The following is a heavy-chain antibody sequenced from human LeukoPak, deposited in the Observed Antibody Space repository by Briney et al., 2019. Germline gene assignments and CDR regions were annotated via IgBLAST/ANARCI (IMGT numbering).Heavy chain of an antibody. CDR1: GGTFSSYA. D-gene: IGHD6-6*01. V-gene: IGHV1-69*06. J-gene: IGHJ3*02. Sequence: EASVKVSCKASGGTFSSYAISWVRQAPGQGLEWMGGIIPIFGTANYAQKFQGRVTITADKSTSTAYMELRSLRSDDTAVYYCARVMKSIAARPPRIDAFDIWGQGTMVTVSS. CDR3: ARVMKSIAARPPRIDAFDI. CDR2: IIPIFGTA.